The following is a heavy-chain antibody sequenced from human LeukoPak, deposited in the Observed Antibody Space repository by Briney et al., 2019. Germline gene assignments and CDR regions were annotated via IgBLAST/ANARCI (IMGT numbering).Heavy chain of an antibody. D-gene: IGHD2-2*03. V-gene: IGHV1-2*02. CDR3: ARCLLDIVVVPAASYYYYYYMDV. Sequence: GASVKVSCKASGYTFIGYYMHWVRQAPGQGLEWMGWINPNSGVTNYAQKFQGRVTITRDTSISTAYMELRRLRSDDTAVYYCARCLLDIVVVPAASYYYYYYMDVWGKGTTVTVSS. J-gene: IGHJ6*03. CDR1: GYTFIGYY. CDR2: INPNSGVT.